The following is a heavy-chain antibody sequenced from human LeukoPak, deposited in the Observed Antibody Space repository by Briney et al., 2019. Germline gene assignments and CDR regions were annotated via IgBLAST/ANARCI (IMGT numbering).Heavy chain of an antibody. CDR2: ISSSSSYI. CDR3: ARGNKNDP. CDR1: GFTFSDYS. V-gene: IGHV3-21*01. Sequence: GGSLRLSCVASGFTFSDYSLNWVRQAPGKGLEWVSSISSSSSYIYYADSVKGRFTISRDNAKNSLYLQMNSLRAEDTAVYYYARGNKNDPWGQGTLVTVSS. D-gene: IGHD1/OR15-1a*01. J-gene: IGHJ5*02.